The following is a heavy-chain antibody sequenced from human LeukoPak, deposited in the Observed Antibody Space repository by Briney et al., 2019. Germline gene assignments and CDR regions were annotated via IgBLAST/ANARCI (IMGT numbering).Heavy chain of an antibody. CDR2: ISAYNGNT. J-gene: IGHJ6*02. Sequence: ASVKASCKASGYTFTSYGISWVRQAPGQGLEWMGWISAYNGNTNYAQKLQGRVTMTTDTSTSTAYMELRSLRSDDTAVYYCARVSYYGSGSNDYGMDVWGQGTTVTVSS. CDR3: ARVSYYGSGSNDYGMDV. D-gene: IGHD3-10*01. CDR1: GYTFTSYG. V-gene: IGHV1-18*04.